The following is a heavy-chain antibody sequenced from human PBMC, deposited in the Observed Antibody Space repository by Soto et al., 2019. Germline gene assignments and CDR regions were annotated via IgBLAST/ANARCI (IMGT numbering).Heavy chain of an antibody. CDR1: GFTFSSYS. CDR3: AIPYCSSTSCYGRYFDY. CDR2: ISSSSSYI. V-gene: IGHV3-21*01. D-gene: IGHD2-2*01. J-gene: IGHJ4*02. Sequence: GGSLRLSCAASGFTFSSYSMNWFRQAPGKGLEWVSSISSSSSYIYYADSVKGRFTISRDNAKNSLYLQMNSLRAEDTAVYYCAIPYCSSTSCYGRYFDYWGQGTLVTVSS.